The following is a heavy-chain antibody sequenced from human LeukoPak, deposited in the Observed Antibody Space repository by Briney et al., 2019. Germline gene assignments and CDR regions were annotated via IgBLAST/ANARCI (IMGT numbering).Heavy chain of an antibody. D-gene: IGHD3-22*01. V-gene: IGHV4-39*01. J-gene: IGHJ5*02. CDR1: GGSISSSSFY. CDR2: MNYSGST. CDR3: ARHGNDYYDSSGYNNWFDP. Sequence: KPSETLSLTCTVSGGSISSSSFYWGWIRQPPGKGLEWIASMNYSGSTYYNPSLKSRVTISVDTSKNHLSLKLSSVTAADTAVYYCARHGNDYYDSSGYNNWFDPWGQGTLVTVSS.